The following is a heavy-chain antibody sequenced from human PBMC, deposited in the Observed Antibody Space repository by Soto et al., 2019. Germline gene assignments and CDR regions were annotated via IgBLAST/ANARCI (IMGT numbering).Heavy chain of an antibody. CDR2: IWYDGSNK. V-gene: IGHV3-33*01. J-gene: IGHJ6*02. D-gene: IGHD3-22*01. CDR1: GFTFSSYG. CDR3: ARTAADSSGYWGDYYYYYGMDV. Sequence: GGSLRLSCAASGFTFSSYGMHWVRQAPGKGLEWVAVIWYDGSNKYYADSVKGRFTISRDNSKNTLYLQMNSLRAEDTAVYYCARTAADSSGYWGDYYYYYGMDVWGQGTTVTVSS.